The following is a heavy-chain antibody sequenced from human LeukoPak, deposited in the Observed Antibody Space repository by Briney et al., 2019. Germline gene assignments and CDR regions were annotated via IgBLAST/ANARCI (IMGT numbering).Heavy chain of an antibody. CDR3: ARESDRSYSGYDV. J-gene: IGHJ4*02. CDR2: INPSGGST. V-gene: IGHV1-46*01. D-gene: IGHD5-12*01. CDR1: GYTSTSYY. Sequence: VSVKVSCKASGYTSTSYYMHWVRQAPGQGLEWMGIINPSGGSTSYAQKFQGRVTMTRDMSTSTVYMELSSLRSEDTAVYYCARESDRSYSGYDVWGQGTLVTVSS.